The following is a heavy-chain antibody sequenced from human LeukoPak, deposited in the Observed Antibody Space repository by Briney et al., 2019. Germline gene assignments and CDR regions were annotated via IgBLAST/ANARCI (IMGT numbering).Heavy chain of an antibody. CDR1: GFTFSSYS. V-gene: IGHV3-21*04. Sequence: GGSLRLSCAASGFTFSSYSMTWVRQAPGRGLEWVSSISSSGRYIYYADSVKGRFTISRDNAKNSLYLQMSSLRAEDTAVYYCAKGYNLGTLDYWGQGTLVTVSS. CDR3: AKGYNLGTLDY. J-gene: IGHJ4*02. CDR2: ISSSGRYI. D-gene: IGHD1-1*01.